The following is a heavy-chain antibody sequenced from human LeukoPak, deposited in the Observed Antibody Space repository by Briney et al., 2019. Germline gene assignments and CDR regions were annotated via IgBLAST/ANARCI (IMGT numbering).Heavy chain of an antibody. D-gene: IGHD3-10*01. J-gene: IGHJ4*02. Sequence: ASVKVSCKASGYTFTSYAISWVRQAPGQGLEWMGWISAYNGNTKYAQKIQGRVTMTTDTSTSTAYMDLWSLRSDDTAVYYCAREDAGSYLDYWGQGILVTVSS. CDR1: GYTFTSYA. CDR2: ISAYNGNT. CDR3: AREDAGSYLDY. V-gene: IGHV1-18*01.